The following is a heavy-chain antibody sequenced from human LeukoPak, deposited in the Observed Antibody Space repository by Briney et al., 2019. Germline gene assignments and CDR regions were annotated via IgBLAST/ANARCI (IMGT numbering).Heavy chain of an antibody. Sequence: GGSLRLSCAASGFTFSDYYMSWIRRAPGKGLEWVSYISSSGSTIYYADSVKGRFTISGDNAKNSLYLQMNSLRAEDTAIYYCAKNGDRGAYCTGGTCYPYFYYYMDVWGKGTTVTI. CDR3: AKNGDRGAYCTGGTCYPYFYYYMDV. D-gene: IGHD2-15*01. V-gene: IGHV3-11*01. CDR2: ISSSGSTI. CDR1: GFTFSDYY. J-gene: IGHJ6*03.